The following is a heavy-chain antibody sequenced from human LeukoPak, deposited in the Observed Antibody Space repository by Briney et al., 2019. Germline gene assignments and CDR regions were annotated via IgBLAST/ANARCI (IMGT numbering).Heavy chain of an antibody. J-gene: IGHJ4*02. CDR1: GFTFSDYY. V-gene: IGHV3-11*06. CDR2: ISSSSSYT. CDR3: ARGLPKDGYKTFDY. Sequence: GGSLRLSCAASGFTFSDYYMSWIRQAPGKGLEWVSYISSSSSYTNYADSVKGRFTISRDDAKNSLYLQMNSLRDEDSAVYYCARGLPKDGYKTFDYWGQGTPVTVSS. D-gene: IGHD5-24*01.